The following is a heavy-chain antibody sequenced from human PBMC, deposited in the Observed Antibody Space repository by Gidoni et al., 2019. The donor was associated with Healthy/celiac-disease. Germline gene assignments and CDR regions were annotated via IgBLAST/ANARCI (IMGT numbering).Heavy chain of an antibody. CDR3: ARRGITIFGVVIPYYGMDV. V-gene: IGHV1-69*04. Sequence: QVQLVQSGAEVKKPGSSVKVSCKASGGTFSSYAISWVRQAPGQGLEWMGRIIPILGIANYAQKFQGRVTITADKSTSTAYMELSSLRSEDTAVYYCARRGITIFGVVIPYYGMDVWGQGTTVTVSS. J-gene: IGHJ6*02. CDR1: GGTFSSYA. CDR2: IIPILGIA. D-gene: IGHD3-3*01.